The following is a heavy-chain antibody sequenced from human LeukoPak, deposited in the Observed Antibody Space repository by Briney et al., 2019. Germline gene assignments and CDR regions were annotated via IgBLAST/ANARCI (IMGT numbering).Heavy chain of an antibody. J-gene: IGHJ3*02. V-gene: IGHV4-59*01. CDR3: ARVGEDRWYAFDI. D-gene: IGHD6-13*01. CDR2: IYYNGNT. Sequence: SETLSLTCTVSGGSIGSYYWSWIRQPPGKGLEWIAYIYYNGNTNYNPSLKSRVNMSVDTSKKVFSLKMSSVTAADTAVYYCARVGEDRWYAFDIWGQGTMVTVSS. CDR1: GGSIGSYY.